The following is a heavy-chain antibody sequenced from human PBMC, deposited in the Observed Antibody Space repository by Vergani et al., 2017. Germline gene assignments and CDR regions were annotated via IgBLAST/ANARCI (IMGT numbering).Heavy chain of an antibody. CDR1: GGSISSYY. D-gene: IGHD2-21*02. J-gene: IGHJ3*02. Sequence: QVQLQESGPGLVKPSETLSLTCTVSGGSISSYYWSWIRQPPGKGLEWIGYIYYSGSTNYNPSLKSRVTISVDTSKNQFSLKLSAVTAADTAVYYGARNPYCGGDCYSDAFDIWGQGTMVTVSS. CDR2: IYYSGST. V-gene: IGHV4-59*01. CDR3: ARNPYCGGDCYSDAFDI.